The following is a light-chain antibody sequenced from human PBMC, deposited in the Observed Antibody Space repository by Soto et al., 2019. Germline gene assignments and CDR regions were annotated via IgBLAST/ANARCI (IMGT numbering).Light chain of an antibody. CDR2: AAS. CDR1: QGISRW. J-gene: IGKJ5*01. V-gene: IGKV1-12*01. CDR3: QQANSFPPT. Sequence: DIQMTQSPSTLSGSVGDRVTITCRASQGISRWLAWYQQKPGKAPKLLIYAASSLQSGVPSRFSGSGSGTDFTLTINSLQPEDFATYYCQQANSFPPTFDQGTRLEIK.